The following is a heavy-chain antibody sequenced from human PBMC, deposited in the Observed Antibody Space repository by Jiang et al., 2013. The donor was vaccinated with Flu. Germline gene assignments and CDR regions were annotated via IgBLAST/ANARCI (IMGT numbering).Heavy chain of an antibody. J-gene: IGHJ3*02. Sequence: NPSLKSRVTISVDKSKNQFSLKLSSVTAADTAVYYCASLPKYSSGWDDIWGQGTMVTVSS. CDR3: ASLPKYSSGWDDI. D-gene: IGHD6-19*01. V-gene: IGHV4-4*02.